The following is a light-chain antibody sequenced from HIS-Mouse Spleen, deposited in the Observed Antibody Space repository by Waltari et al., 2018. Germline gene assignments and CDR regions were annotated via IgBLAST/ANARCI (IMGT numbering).Light chain of an antibody. V-gene: IGLV2-23*03. CDR2: EGS. CDR3: CSYAGSSTFVV. J-gene: IGLJ2*01. Sequence: QSALTQPASVSGSPGQSITISCTGTSSDVGSYNLVSWYQQHPGKAPKLMIYEGSKRPAGVSNRFSGSRAGTTASPTISGRQAEDEADYYCCSYAGSSTFVVFGGGTKLTVL. CDR1: SSDVGSYNL.